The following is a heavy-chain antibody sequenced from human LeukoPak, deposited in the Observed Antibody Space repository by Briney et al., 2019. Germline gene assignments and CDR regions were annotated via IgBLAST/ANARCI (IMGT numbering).Heavy chain of an antibody. J-gene: IGHJ4*02. D-gene: IGHD2-2*01. CDR3: AIDCSSTSATPACVDY. V-gene: IGHV1-2*02. Sequence: ASVTVSFKASGYTFTGYYMHWVRQAPGQGLEWMGWINPNSGGTNYAQKLQGRVTMTRDTSISTAYMELSRLRSDDTAVYYCAIDCSSTSATPACVDYWGQGTLVTVPS. CDR1: GYTFTGYY. CDR2: INPNSGGT.